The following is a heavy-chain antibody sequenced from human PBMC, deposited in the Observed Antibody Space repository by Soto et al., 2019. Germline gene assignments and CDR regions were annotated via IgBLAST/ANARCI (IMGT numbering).Heavy chain of an antibody. V-gene: IGHV4-30-2*01. Sequence: QLQLQESGSGLVKPSQTLSLTCAVSGGSISSGGYSWSWIRQPPGKGLEWIGYIYHSGSTYYNPSLKSRVTLSVDRSKNQFSLKLSXVTXADXAVXXXXXXXXXAAQHWGQGTLVTVSS. CDR3: XXXXXXAAQH. J-gene: IGHJ4*02. D-gene: IGHD2-15*01. CDR1: GGSISSGGYS. CDR2: IYHSGST.